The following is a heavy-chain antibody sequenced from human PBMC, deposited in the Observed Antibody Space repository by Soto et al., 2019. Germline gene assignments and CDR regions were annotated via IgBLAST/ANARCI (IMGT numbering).Heavy chain of an antibody. CDR3: ARALGYSSGWYNWYFDL. CDR2: IGTAGDT. D-gene: IGHD6-19*01. V-gene: IGHV3-13*01. J-gene: IGHJ2*01. Sequence: EVQLVESGGGLVQPWGSLRLSCAASGFTFSSYDMHWVRQATGKGLEWVSAIGTAGDTYYPGSVKGRLTISRENAKNSLYLQMNSLRAGDTAVYYCARALGYSSGWYNWYFDLWGRGTLVTVSS. CDR1: GFTFSSYD.